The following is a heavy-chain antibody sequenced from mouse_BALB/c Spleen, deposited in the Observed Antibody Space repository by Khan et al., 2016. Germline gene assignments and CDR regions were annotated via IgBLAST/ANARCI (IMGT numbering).Heavy chain of an antibody. CDR3: ARSIMAN. CDR1: GYSITSDYA. V-gene: IGHV3-2*02. CDR2: ISYSGST. Sequence: EVKLEVSGPGLVKPSQSLSLTCIVTGYSITSDYAWNWIRQFPGNKLEWMGYISYSGSTSYNPSLKSRISITRDTSKNQFFLQLNSVTTEDTATYYCARSIMANWGQGTTLTVSS. J-gene: IGHJ2*01.